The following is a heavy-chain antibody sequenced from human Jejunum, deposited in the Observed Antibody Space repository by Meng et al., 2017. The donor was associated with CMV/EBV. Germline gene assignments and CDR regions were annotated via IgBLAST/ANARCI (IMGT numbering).Heavy chain of an antibody. J-gene: IGHJ4*02. Sequence: QQLGRELVTPPETRSPTCTVSGGSISTYYWTWIRPPAGRGLEWIGRIYTSGSTHYNPSLKSRVTMSVDTSKNQFSLKLSSVTAADTAVYYCARENSGYDYWGQGTLVTVSS. CDR1: GGSISTYY. D-gene: IGHD5-12*01. CDR2: IYTSGST. V-gene: IGHV4-4*07. CDR3: ARENSGYDY.